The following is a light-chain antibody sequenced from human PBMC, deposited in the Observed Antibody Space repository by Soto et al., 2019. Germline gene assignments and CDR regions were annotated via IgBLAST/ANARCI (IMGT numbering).Light chain of an antibody. CDR3: GTWDSSLSAWV. CDR1: SSNIGNNY. CDR2: ENT. J-gene: IGLJ3*02. Sequence: SVLTQPPSVSAAPGQKVTLSCSGSSSNIGNNYVSWYQHLPGTAPKLLIYENTARPSGIPDRFSGSKSGTSATLGITGLQTGDEADDYCGTWDSSLSAWVFGGGTKLTVL. V-gene: IGLV1-51*02.